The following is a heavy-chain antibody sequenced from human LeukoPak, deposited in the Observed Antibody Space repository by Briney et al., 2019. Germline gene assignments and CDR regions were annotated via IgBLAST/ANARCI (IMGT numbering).Heavy chain of an antibody. CDR3: ARSSGGDTTFDY. CDR1: GYSISSGYY. J-gene: IGHJ4*02. Sequence: PSETLSLTCTVSGYSISSGYYWGWIRQPPGKGLEWIGSIYHSGSTYYNPSLKSRVTISVDTSKIQFSLKLSSVTAADTAVYYCARSSGGDTTFDYWGQGTLVTVSS. V-gene: IGHV4-38-2*02. D-gene: IGHD4-17*01. CDR2: IYHSGST.